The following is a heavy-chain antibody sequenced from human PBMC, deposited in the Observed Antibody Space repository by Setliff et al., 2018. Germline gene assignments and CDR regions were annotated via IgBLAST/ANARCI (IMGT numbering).Heavy chain of an antibody. CDR2: IYTSGST. CDR1: GGSINSGSYY. D-gene: IGHD2-21*01. Sequence: PSETLSLTCTVSGGSINSGSYYWSWIRQSAGKGLEWIGYIYTSGSTNYNPSLKSRVTISLDTSKNQFSLKLSFVTAADTAVYYCARSGMPRLLYVFDYWGQGTLVTVSS. CDR3: ARSGMPRLLYVFDY. J-gene: IGHJ4*02. V-gene: IGHV4-61*09.